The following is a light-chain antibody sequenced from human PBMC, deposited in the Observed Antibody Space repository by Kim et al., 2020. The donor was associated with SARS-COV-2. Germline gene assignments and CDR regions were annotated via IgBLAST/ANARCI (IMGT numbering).Light chain of an antibody. CDR1: SSDVGGYIH. V-gene: IGLV2-14*01. J-gene: IGLJ3*02. Sequence: QSALTQPASVSGSPGQSSTISCTGTSSDVGGYIHVSWYQQHPGKAPKLIIYDVSKRPSGASDRFSGSKSANTASLTISGLQAEDEAENYCASFTSSTTWVFGGGTQLTVL. CDR3: ASFTSSTTWV. CDR2: DVS.